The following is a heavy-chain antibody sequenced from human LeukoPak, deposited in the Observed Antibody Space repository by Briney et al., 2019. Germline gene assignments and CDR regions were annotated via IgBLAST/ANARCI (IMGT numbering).Heavy chain of an antibody. CDR3: AKDLGSGSARFDAFGI. CDR2: ISGSGGST. J-gene: IGHJ3*02. CDR1: GFTFSSYA. V-gene: IGHV3-23*01. Sequence: PGGSLRLSCAASGFTFSSYAMSWVRQAPGKGLEWVSAISGSGGSTYYADSVKGRFTISRDNSKNTLYLQMNSLRAEDTAVYYCAKDLGSGSARFDAFGIWGQGTMVTVSS. D-gene: IGHD3-10*02.